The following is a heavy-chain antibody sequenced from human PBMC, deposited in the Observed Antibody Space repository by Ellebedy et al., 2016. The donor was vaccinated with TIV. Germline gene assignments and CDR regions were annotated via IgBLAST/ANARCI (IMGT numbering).Heavy chain of an antibody. Sequence: GESLKISCAASGFTFSGYWMHWVRQAPGKGLVWVSRINSDGSSTNYADSVKGRFTISRDNAKNTLYLQMNSLRAEDTAVYYCAREGAPYGDYAGYWGQGTLVTVSS. CDR1: GFTFSGYW. CDR2: INSDGSST. V-gene: IGHV3-74*01. D-gene: IGHD4-17*01. CDR3: AREGAPYGDYAGY. J-gene: IGHJ4*02.